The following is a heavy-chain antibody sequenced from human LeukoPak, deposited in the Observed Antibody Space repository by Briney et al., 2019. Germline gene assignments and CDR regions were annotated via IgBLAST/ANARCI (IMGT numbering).Heavy chain of an antibody. D-gene: IGHD4-11*01. CDR1: GFTFSSYE. J-gene: IGHJ3*02. Sequence: GGSLRLSCVASGFTFSSYEMNWVRQAPGKGLEWVSYISSSGSTIYYADSVKGRFTISRDNAKNSLYLQMNSLRAEDTAVYYCARDRGHYSDAFDIWGQGTMVTVSS. CDR2: ISSSGSTI. CDR3: ARDRGHYSDAFDI. V-gene: IGHV3-48*03.